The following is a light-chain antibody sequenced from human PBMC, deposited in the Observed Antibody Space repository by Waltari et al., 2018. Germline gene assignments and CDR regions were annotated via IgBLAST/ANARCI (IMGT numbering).Light chain of an antibody. J-gene: IGKJ1*01. CDR1: QNVSRF. CDR3: QKYDRLPAT. CDR2: GAS. Sequence: EIVLTQSPGPLSSSPGERGTLSCRASQNVSRFLAWYQQKPGQAPRILIYGASTRATGIPDRFSGSGSGTDFSLTISRLEPEDVAVYYCQKYDRLPATFGQGTKVEIK. V-gene: IGKV3-20*01.